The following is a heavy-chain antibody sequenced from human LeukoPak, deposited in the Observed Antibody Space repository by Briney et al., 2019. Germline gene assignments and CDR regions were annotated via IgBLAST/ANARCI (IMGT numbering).Heavy chain of an antibody. V-gene: IGHV3-23*01. CDR1: GFSFGNYA. J-gene: IGHJ5*01. Sequence: QPGGSLRLSCVVSGFSFGNYAMSWVRQAPGKGLQWVSQISGTGGATWYAGFARDRFTISRDNSKKTLYLQMSGLRVEDTAMYYCVKDPRDTYGTNWFVSWGQGTLLIVSS. CDR2: ISGTGGAT. CDR3: VKDPRDTYGTNWFVS. D-gene: IGHD2-21*01.